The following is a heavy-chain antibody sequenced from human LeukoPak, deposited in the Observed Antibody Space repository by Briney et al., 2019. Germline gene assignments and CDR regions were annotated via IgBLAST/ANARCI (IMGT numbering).Heavy chain of an antibody. CDR3: ARLSSHYGDYKVDP. D-gene: IGHD4-17*01. CDR2: MNPHSGKT. J-gene: IGHJ5*02. CDR1: GYPSNNYD. V-gene: IGHV1-8*01. Sequence: AASVKVSCKASGYPSNNYDINWVRQATGQGLEWMGWMNPHSGKTGYAQNFQGRVTMTRDTSISTAYMELSSLRSEDTAVYYCARLSSHYGDYKVDPWGQGTLVTVSS.